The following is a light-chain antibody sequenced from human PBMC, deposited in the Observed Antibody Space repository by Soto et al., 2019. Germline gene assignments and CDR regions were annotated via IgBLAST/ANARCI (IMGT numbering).Light chain of an antibody. Sequence: EIVLTQSPGTLSLSPGERATLSCRSSQSLANSFIAWYQQKPGQAPRPIIYDTSSRASGIPDRFSGSGSGTDFTLTISRLETEDVAVFYCQQYGTSEIIFGQGTRLEIK. CDR3: QQYGTSEII. CDR1: QSLANSF. J-gene: IGKJ5*01. V-gene: IGKV3-20*01. CDR2: DTS.